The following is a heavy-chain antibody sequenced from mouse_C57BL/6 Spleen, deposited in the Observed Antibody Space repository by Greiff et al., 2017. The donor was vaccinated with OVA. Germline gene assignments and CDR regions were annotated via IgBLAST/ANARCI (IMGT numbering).Heavy chain of an antibody. CDR1: GYSFTGYY. J-gene: IGHJ4*01. D-gene: IGHD1-2*01. Sequence: VQLKESGPELVKPGASVKISCKASGYSFTGYYMNWVKQSPEKSLEWIGEINPSTGGTTYNQKFKAKATLTVDKSSSTAYMQLKSLTSEDSAVYYCASPVTTAYAMDYWGQGTSVTVSS. V-gene: IGHV1-42*01. CDR2: INPSTGGT. CDR3: ASPVTTAYAMDY.